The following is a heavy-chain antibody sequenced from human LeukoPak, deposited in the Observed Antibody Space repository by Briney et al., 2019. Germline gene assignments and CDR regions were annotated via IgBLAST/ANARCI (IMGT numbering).Heavy chain of an antibody. V-gene: IGHV3-48*04. D-gene: IGHD6-13*01. CDR2: ISSSSSTI. CDR1: GFTFSSYS. Sequence: GGSLRLSCAASGFTFSSYSMNWVRQAPGKGLEWVSYISSSSSTIYYADSVKGRFTISRDNAKNSLYLQMNSLRAEDTAVYYCARDMPQLASLNYYYYYMDVWGKGTTVTVSS. J-gene: IGHJ6*03. CDR3: ARDMPQLASLNYYYYYMDV.